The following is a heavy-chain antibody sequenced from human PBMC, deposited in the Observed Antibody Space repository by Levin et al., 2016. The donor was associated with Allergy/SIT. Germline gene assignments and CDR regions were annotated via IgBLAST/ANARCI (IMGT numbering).Heavy chain of an antibody. V-gene: IGHV3-33*01. J-gene: IGHJ6*02. CDR1: GFTFSSYG. Sequence: GESLKISCAASGFTFSSYGMHWVRQAPGKGLEWVAVIWYDGSNKYYADSVKGRFTISRDNSKNTLYLQMNSLRAEDTAVYYCARGTAMVRAYYYYGMDVWGQGTTVTVSS. CDR2: IWYDGSNK. D-gene: IGHD5-18*01. CDR3: ARGTAMVRAYYYYGMDV.